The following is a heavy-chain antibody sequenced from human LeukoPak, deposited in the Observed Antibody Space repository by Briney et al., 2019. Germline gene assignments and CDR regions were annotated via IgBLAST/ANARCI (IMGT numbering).Heavy chain of an antibody. D-gene: IGHD6-19*01. Sequence: SETLSLTCTLSGGFIFSSNSYWGWIRQPPGKGLEWIGEINHSASTNYNPSVKSRVTISVDTSKNQFSLKLNSVTAADTAVYYCARHRYLAVAGTWFDAWGQGTLVTVSS. CDR1: GGFIFSSNSY. CDR2: INHSAST. CDR3: ARHRYLAVAGTWFDA. J-gene: IGHJ5*02. V-gene: IGHV4-39*01.